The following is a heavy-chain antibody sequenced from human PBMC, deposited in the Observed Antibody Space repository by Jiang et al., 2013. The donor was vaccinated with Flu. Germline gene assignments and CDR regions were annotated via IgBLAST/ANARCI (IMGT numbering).Heavy chain of an antibody. CDR2: TYYRFKWYN. CDR3: ARDRQSLTSFDI. CDR1: GDSVSSNSVA. V-gene: IGHV6-1*01. Sequence: QTLSLTCVISGDSVSSNSVAWNWIKQSPSRGLEWLGRTYYRFKWYNDYAVSVKGRITINPDTSKNQFSLQLNSVTLEDTAVYYCARDRQSLTSFDIWGQGTVVTVSS. J-gene: IGHJ3*02. D-gene: IGHD4-11*01.